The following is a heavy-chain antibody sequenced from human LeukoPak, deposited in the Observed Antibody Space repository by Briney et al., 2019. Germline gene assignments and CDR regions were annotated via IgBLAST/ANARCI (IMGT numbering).Heavy chain of an antibody. CDR1: GGTFSKYT. D-gene: IGHD2-15*01. CDR2: ITPLFGTA. Sequence: SVKVSCKASGGTFSKYTISWVRQRPGQGLEWMGGITPLFGTANYAQKFQGRVTITADESASTAYMELSSLRSEDTAVYYCARDSSDIRSLTAHWGQGTLVTVSS. V-gene: IGHV1-69*01. J-gene: IGHJ1*01. CDR3: ARDSSDIRSLTAH.